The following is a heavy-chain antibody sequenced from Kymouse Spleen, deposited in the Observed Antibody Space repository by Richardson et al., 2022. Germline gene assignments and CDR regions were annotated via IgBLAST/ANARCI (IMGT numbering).Heavy chain of an antibody. V-gene: IGHV3-23*04. D-gene: IGHD6-19*01. CDR2: ISGSGGST. CDR3: AKEGIAVAGTNYYYGMDV. J-gene: IGHJ6*02. CDR1: GFTFSSYA. Sequence: EVQLVESGGGLVQPGGSLRLSCAASGFTFSSYAMSWVRQAPGKGLEWVSAISGSGGSTYYADSVKGRFTISRDNSKNTLYLQMNSLRAEDTAVYYCAKEGIAVAGTNYYYGMDVWGQGTTVTVSS.